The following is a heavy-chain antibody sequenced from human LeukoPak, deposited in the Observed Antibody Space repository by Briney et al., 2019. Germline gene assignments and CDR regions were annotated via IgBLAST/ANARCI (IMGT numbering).Heavy chain of an antibody. CDR3: AKDHGDYESYYFDY. Sequence: RSLRLSCAASGFTFSSYAMHWVRQAPGKGLEWVSAISGSGGSTYYADSVKGRFTISRDNSKNTLYLQMNSLRAEDTAVYYCAKDHGDYESYYFDYWGQGTLVTVSS. CDR1: GFTFSSYA. V-gene: IGHV3-23*01. CDR2: ISGSGGST. J-gene: IGHJ4*02. D-gene: IGHD4-17*01.